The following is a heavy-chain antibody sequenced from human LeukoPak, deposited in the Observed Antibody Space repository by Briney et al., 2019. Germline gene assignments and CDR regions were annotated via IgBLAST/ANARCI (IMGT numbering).Heavy chain of an antibody. D-gene: IGHD1-14*01. J-gene: IGHJ3*02. Sequence: SGGSLRLSCAASGFTFSSYGMHWVRQAPGKGLEWVAVISYDGSNKYYADSVKGRFTISRDNSKNTLYLQMNSLRAEDTAVYYCAKDPEVGPADAFDIWGQGTMVTVSS. V-gene: IGHV3-30*18. CDR1: GFTFSSYG. CDR2: ISYDGSNK. CDR3: AKDPEVGPADAFDI.